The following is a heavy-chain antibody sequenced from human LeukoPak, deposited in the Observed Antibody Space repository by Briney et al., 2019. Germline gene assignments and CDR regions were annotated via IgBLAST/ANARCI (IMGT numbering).Heavy chain of an antibody. CDR1: RGSISSGGYY. Sequence: SETLSITCTVSRGSISSGGYYWSWIRQHPGKGLDWLEYIYYSWSPYSNPSLKIRVTISVDTSKNKFSLNLRSVTAADTAVYYCARYCSSTNCYNGGFDPWGQGTLVTVSS. D-gene: IGHD2-2*02. CDR2: IYYSWSP. V-gene: IGHV4-31*03. CDR3: ARYCSSTNCYNGGFDP. J-gene: IGHJ5*02.